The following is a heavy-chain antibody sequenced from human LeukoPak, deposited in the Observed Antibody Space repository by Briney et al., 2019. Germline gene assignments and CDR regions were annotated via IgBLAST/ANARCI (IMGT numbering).Heavy chain of an antibody. Sequence: ASVKVSCKASGYTFTGYYMHWVRQAPGQGLEWMGWINPNSGGTNYAQKFQGRVTMTRDTSISTAYMELSRLRSDDTAVYYCARGEEGIYCSNTSCYYLNFDYWGQGTLVTVSS. CDR1: GYTFTGYY. J-gene: IGHJ4*02. D-gene: IGHD2-2*01. CDR3: ARGEEGIYCSNTSCYYLNFDY. V-gene: IGHV1-2*02. CDR2: INPNSGGT.